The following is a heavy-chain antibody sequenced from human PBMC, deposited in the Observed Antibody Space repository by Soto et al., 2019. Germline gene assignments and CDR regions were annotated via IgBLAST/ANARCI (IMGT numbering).Heavy chain of an antibody. D-gene: IGHD2-2*02. CDR3: ARVVPAAIEGYYYYGMDV. CDR2: IIPIFGTA. J-gene: IGHJ6*02. V-gene: IGHV1-69*01. Sequence: VKVSCKASGGTFSSYAISWVRQAPGQGLEWMGGIIPIFGTANYAQKFQGGVTITADESTSTAYMELSSLRSEDTAVYYCARVVPAAIEGYYYYGMDVWGQGTTVTVSS. CDR1: GGTFSSYA.